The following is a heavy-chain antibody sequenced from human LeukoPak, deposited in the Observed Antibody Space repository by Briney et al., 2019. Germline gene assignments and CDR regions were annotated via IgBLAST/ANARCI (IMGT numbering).Heavy chain of an antibody. CDR3: TRDRGTYNWFDP. V-gene: IGHV3-73*01. CDR1: GFTFSGSA. D-gene: IGHD2-15*01. J-gene: IGHJ5*02. CDR2: IDKKDNLYAT. Sequence: QTGESLKLSCAASGFTFSGSAVHWVWQSSGKGLEWVGHIDKKDNLYATAYAESVKGRFTISRDDSKDTAFLHMDSLKTEDTALYYCTRDRGTYNWFDPWGQGTLVTVSS.